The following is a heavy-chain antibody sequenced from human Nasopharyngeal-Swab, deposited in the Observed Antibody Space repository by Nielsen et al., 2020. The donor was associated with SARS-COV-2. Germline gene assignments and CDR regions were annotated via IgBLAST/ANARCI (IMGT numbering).Heavy chain of an antibody. CDR2: IKQDGSEK. CDR3: ARYSYGYHYYYYMDV. J-gene: IGHJ6*03. Sequence: GGSLRPSCAASGFTFSSYWMSWVRQAPGKGLEWVANIKQDGSEKYYVDSVKGRFTISRDNAKNSLYLQMNSLRAEDTAVYYCARYSYGYHYYYYMDVWGKGTTVTVSS. V-gene: IGHV3-7*01. D-gene: IGHD5-18*01. CDR1: GFTFSSYW.